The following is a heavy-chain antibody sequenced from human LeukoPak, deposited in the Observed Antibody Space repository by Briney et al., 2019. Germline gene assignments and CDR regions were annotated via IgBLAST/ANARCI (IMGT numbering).Heavy chain of an antibody. CDR1: GYTFTSYY. V-gene: IGHV1-69*04. Sequence: GASVKVSCKASGYTFTSYYMHWVRQAPGQGLEWMGRIIPILGIANYAQKFQGRVTITADKSTSTAYMELSSLRSEDTAVYYCARENDSSGYKDYWGQGTLVTVSS. CDR2: IIPILGIA. D-gene: IGHD3-22*01. CDR3: ARENDSSGYKDY. J-gene: IGHJ4*02.